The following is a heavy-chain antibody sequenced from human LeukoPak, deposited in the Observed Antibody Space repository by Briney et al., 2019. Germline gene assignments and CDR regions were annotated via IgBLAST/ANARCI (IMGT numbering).Heavy chain of an antibody. V-gene: IGHV4-39*07. D-gene: IGHD4-17*01. CDR2: LYYGGSP. Sequence: PSETLSLTCTVSGGSFGSSSYYWGWIRQPPGKGLEWIGSLYYGGSPYYNPSLKSRITMSVDASKNQFSLKLSSLTAADTASYYCARVSYGDYYFDYWGQGTLVTVSS. CDR1: GGSFGSSSYY. J-gene: IGHJ4*02. CDR3: ARVSYGDYYFDY.